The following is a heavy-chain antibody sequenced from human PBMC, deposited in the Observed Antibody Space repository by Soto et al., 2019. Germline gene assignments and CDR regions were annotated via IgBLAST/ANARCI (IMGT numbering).Heavy chain of an antibody. D-gene: IGHD3-10*01. CDR1: GFTFSSYG. CDR3: ARGSGSYYRAEYFDY. J-gene: IGHJ4*02. V-gene: IGHV3-33*01. CDR2: IWYDGSNK. Sequence: GGSLRLSCAASGFTFSSYGMHWVRQAPGKGLEWVAVIWYDGSNKYYADSVKGRFTISRDNSKNTLYLQMNSLRAEDTAVYYCARGSGSYYRAEYFDYWGQGTLVTVSS.